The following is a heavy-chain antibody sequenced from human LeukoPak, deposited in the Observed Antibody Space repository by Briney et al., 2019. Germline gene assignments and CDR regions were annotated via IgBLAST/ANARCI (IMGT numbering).Heavy chain of an antibody. CDR2: IYPGDSDT. CDR1: GYSFTSYW. J-gene: IGHJ3*02. D-gene: IGHD2-2*01. Sequence: GESLKISCKGSGYSFTSYWIGWVRQMPGKGLEWMGIIYPGDSDTRYSPSFQGQVTISADRSISTAYLQWSSLKASDTAMYYCATVDPTSHLAFDIWGQGTMVTVSS. V-gene: IGHV5-51*01. CDR3: ATVDPTSHLAFDI.